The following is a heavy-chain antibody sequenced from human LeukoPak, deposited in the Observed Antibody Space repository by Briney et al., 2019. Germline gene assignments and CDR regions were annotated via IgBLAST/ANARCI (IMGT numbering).Heavy chain of an antibody. CDR3: ATVQFLEWLPD. J-gene: IGHJ4*02. CDR2: ISTRGTTI. Sequence: GGSLRLSCAASGFTFSSYWMHWVRQAPGKGLEWISYISTRGTTIYYADSVRGRFTISRDNANNSLFLQMNSLRAEDTAVYYCATVQFLEWLPDWGQGILVTVSP. D-gene: IGHD3-3*01. V-gene: IGHV3-48*04. CDR1: GFTFSSYW.